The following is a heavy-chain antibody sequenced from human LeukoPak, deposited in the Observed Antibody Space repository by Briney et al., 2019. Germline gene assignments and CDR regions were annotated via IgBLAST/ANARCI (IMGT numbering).Heavy chain of an antibody. CDR1: GGSISSYY. V-gene: IGHV4-59*01. CDR3: ARGRVSSSTWYSTYYYYFYMDV. D-gene: IGHD6-13*01. CDR2: IYYSGST. Sequence: SSETLSLTCTVSGGSISSYYWSWIRQPPGKGLEWIGYIYYSGSTNYNPSLKSRVTISVDTSKNQFSLKLSSATAADTAVYFCARGRVSSSTWYSTYYYYFYMDVWGKGTTVTVSS. J-gene: IGHJ6*03.